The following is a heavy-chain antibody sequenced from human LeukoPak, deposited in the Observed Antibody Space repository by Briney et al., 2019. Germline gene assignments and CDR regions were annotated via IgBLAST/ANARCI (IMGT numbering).Heavy chain of an antibody. CDR2: IIPIFGTA. CDR1: GGTFSSYA. D-gene: IGHD2-15*01. CDR3: ARAPYCSGGSCYPDKPDWFDP. Sequence: SVKVSCKASGGTFSSYAISWVRQAPGQGLEWMGGIIPIFGTANYAQKFQGRVTITADKSTSTAYMELSSLRSKDTAVYYCARAPYCSGGSCYPDKPDWFDPWGQGTLVTVSS. J-gene: IGHJ5*02. V-gene: IGHV1-69*06.